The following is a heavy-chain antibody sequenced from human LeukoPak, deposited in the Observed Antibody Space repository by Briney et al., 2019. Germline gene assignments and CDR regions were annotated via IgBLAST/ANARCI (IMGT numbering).Heavy chain of an antibody. J-gene: IGHJ4*02. CDR3: ARDFVGAPDY. CDR1: GFTFSSYS. CDR2: ISSSSSYI. Sequence: GGSLRLSCAASGFTFSSYSMNWVRQAPWKGLEWVSSISSSSSYIYYTDSVKGRFTISRDNAKNSLYLQMNSLRAEDTAVYYCARDFVGAPDYWGQGTLVTVSS. D-gene: IGHD1-26*01. V-gene: IGHV3-21*01.